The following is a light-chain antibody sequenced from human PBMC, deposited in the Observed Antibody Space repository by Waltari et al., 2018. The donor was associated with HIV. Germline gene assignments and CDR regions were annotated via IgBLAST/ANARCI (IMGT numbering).Light chain of an antibody. CDR3: QQYGSSPAT. CDR1: QSVSSSY. CDR2: GAS. Sequence: EIVLTQSPGTLSLSPGERATLSCRASQSVSSSYLAWYQQKPGQAPRLLIYGASSRATGIPDRFSGSGSGTDFTLTISRLEPEEFAVYYCQQYGSSPATFGQGTRLEIK. V-gene: IGKV3-20*01. J-gene: IGKJ5*01.